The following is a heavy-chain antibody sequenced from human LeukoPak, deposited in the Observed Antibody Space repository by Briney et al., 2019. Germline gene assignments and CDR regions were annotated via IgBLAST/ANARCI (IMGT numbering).Heavy chain of an antibody. J-gene: IGHJ5*02. CDR2: MNPNSGNT. CDR3: ARGIVPAATHNWFDP. Sequence: ASVTVSCKASGYTFTSYDINWVRQATGQGLEWMGRMNPNSGNTGYAQKFQGRVTMTRNTSISTAYMELSSLRSEDTAVYYCARGIVPAATHNWFDPWGQGTLVTVSS. D-gene: IGHD2-2*01. V-gene: IGHV1-8*01. CDR1: GYTFTSYD.